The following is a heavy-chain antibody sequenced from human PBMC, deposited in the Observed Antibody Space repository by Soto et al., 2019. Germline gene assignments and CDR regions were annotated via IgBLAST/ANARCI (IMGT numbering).Heavy chain of an antibody. CDR3: ARSAADV. J-gene: IGHJ6*02. Sequence: EVQVVESRGSLGQPGGSLRLSCAASGFTFSKFWIHWVRQAPGKGPEWVSSLNSDGGDTRYADSVKGRFTISRDNAKNTLTLQMNSLRAEDTAVYYCARSAADVWGQGTPVTVSS. D-gene: IGHD2-15*01. CDR1: GFTFSKFW. V-gene: IGHV3-74*01. CDR2: LNSDGGDT.